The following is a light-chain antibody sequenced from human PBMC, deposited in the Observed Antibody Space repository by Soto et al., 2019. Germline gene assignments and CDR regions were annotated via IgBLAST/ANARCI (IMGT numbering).Light chain of an antibody. CDR2: EVT. Sequence: QSVLTQPASVSGSPGQSITISCTGTSSGVGGYHYVSWYQQLPGKAPKLMIYEVTKRPSGVSNRFSGSKSDNTASLTISGLQAEDEADYYCSAYTTRSAVFGTGTKVTVL. CDR1: SSGVGGYHY. V-gene: IGLV2-14*01. J-gene: IGLJ1*01. CDR3: SAYTTRSAV.